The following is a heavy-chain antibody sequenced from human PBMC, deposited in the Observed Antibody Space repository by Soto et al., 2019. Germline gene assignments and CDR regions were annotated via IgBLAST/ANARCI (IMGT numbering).Heavy chain of an antibody. CDR1: GFTFSGYW. CDR3: AREYYGVLAGYYMDL. D-gene: IGHD3-9*01. CDR2: SNKDGSDT. V-gene: IGHV3-74*01. J-gene: IGHJ5*02. Sequence: GGSLRLSCAASGFTFSGYWMHWVRQAPGKGLEWVSRSNKDGSDTNYADNVKGRFTVSRDNAKNTLFLQMNGLRAEDTAVYFCAREYYGVLAGYYMDLWGQGTLVTVSS.